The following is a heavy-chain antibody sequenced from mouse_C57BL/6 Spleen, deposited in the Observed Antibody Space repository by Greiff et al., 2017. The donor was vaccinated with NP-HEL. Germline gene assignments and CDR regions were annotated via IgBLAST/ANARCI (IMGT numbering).Heavy chain of an antibody. CDR1: GYAFTNYL. J-gene: IGHJ2*01. CDR2: INPGSGGT. CDR3: ARGDTTVDY. V-gene: IGHV1-54*01. Sequence: VQLQQSGAELVRPGTSVKVSCKASGYAFTNYLIEWVKQRPGQGLEWIGVINPGSGGTNYNEKFKSKATLTVDTSSSTAYMQLSSLTSEDSAVYYCARGDTTVDYWGQGTTLTVSS. D-gene: IGHD1-1*01.